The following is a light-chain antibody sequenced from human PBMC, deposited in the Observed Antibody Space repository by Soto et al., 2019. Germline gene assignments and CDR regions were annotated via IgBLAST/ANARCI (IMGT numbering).Light chain of an antibody. J-gene: IGLJ2*01. CDR2: SDN. CDR3: AAWDDSLNVVI. CDR1: SSNIGSNT. V-gene: IGLV1-44*01. Sequence: QSVLTQPPSASGTRGQRVTISCSGSSSNIGSNTVNWYQELPGTAPKLLIYSDNQRPSGVPDRFSGSKSGTSASLAISGLQSEDEAEYYCAAWDDSLNVVIFAGGTQLTVL.